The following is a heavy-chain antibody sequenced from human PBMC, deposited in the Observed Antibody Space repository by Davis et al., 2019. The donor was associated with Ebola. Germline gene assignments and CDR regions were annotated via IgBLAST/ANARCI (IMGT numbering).Heavy chain of an antibody. CDR2: LYSITDT. D-gene: IGHD3-10*01. J-gene: IGHJ4*02. CDR3: ATRATDYYGAGSRYPGRVETDY. V-gene: IGHV4-39*01. Sequence: PSETLSLTCNVSGASITDTNYYWEWIRQPPGKGLEWIGRLYSITDTYYHPSLKSRVTMSVDTSNNQLSLRLTAVTAADTAVYYCATRATDYYGAGSRYPGRVETDYWGRGTLVTVSS. CDR1: GASITDTNYY.